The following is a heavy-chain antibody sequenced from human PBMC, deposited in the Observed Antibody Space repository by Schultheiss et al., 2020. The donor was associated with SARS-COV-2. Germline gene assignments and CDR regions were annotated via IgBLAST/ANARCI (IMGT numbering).Heavy chain of an antibody. CDR3: ARHRSGWLVYRWFDP. J-gene: IGHJ5*02. D-gene: IGHD6-19*01. CDR2: IYTSGST. Sequence: SETLSLTCTVSCGSISSGSYYWSWIRQPAGKALEWIGRIYTSGSTNYNPSLKSRVTISVDTSKNQFSLKLSSVTSADTAVYYCARHRSGWLVYRWFDPWGQGTLVTVSS. CDR1: CGSISSGSYY. V-gene: IGHV4-61*02.